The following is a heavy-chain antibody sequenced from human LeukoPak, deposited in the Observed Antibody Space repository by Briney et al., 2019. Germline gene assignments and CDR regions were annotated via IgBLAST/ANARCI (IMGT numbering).Heavy chain of an antibody. V-gene: IGHV3-21*01. D-gene: IGHD2-15*01. J-gene: IGHJ4*02. Sequence: PGGSLRLSCAASGFTFSSYSMNWVRQAPGKGLEWVSSISSSSSYIYYADSVKGRFTISRDNAKNSLYLQMDSLRVEDTAMYYCAREFNSFLSDCSGGQRLFMSWGQGIPVTVSS. CDR1: GFTFSSYS. CDR3: AREFNSFLSDCSGGQRLFMS. CDR2: ISSSSSYI.